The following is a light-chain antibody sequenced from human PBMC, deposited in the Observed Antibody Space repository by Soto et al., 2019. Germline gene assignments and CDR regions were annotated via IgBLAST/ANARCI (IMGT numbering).Light chain of an antibody. CDR2: AAS. J-gene: IGKJ4*01. Sequence: TQSPGTLSLSQGERATHSCRASQSVSSSYLAWYQQKPGQAPRLLIYAASTRVTGIADRFSGSGSGTDFTLTISRLEAEDFAVYHCQQYGDSITFGGGTMV. V-gene: IGKV3-20*01. CDR3: QQYGDSIT. CDR1: QSVSSSY.